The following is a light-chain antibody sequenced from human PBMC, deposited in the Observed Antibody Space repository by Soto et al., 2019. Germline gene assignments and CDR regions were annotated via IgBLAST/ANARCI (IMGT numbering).Light chain of an antibody. V-gene: IGKV1-5*01. CDR2: DAS. Sequence: DIQMTQSPSTLSASVGDRVTITCRASQSISSWLAWYQQKPGKAPKLLIYDASSLESGVPSRFSGSGSGTEFTLTISSLQPDDFATYYCQQYTQFGRGTKVDIK. CDR1: QSISSW. J-gene: IGKJ1*01. CDR3: QQYTQ.